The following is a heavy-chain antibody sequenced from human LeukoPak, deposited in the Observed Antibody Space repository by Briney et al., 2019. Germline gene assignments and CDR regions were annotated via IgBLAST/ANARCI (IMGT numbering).Heavy chain of an antibody. V-gene: IGHV4-4*07. Sequence: TSSETLSLTCTVSGGSISSYYWSWIRQPAGKGLEWIGRIYTSGSTNYNPSLKSRVTMSVDTSKNQFSLKLSSVTAADTAVYYCARDHYGSGSYYNAFPYFDYWGQGTLVTVSS. CDR2: IYTSGST. CDR3: ARDHYGSGSYYNAFPYFDY. CDR1: GGSISSYY. D-gene: IGHD3-10*01. J-gene: IGHJ4*02.